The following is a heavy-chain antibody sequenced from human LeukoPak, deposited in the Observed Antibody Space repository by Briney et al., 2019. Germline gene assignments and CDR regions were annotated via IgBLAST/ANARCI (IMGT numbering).Heavy chain of an antibody. CDR3: ARDNLYSSTWYFDY. CDR2: IYSGDTT. V-gene: IGHV3-66*01. J-gene: IGHJ4*02. D-gene: IGHD6-13*01. Sequence: GGSLRLSCAASGFTVSTNYMSWVRQAPGKGLEWVSVIYSGDTTYYADSVKGRFTISRDNSKNTLYLQINSLRAEDTAAYYCARDNLYSSTWYFDYWGQGTLVTVSS. CDR1: GFTVSTNY.